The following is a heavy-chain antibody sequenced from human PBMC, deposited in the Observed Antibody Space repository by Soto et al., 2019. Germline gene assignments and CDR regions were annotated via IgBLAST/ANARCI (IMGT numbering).Heavy chain of an antibody. D-gene: IGHD3-22*01. CDR1: GYSITAGGYY. Sequence: TLSLTCSVSGYSITAGGYYWSWIRQHPGKGLEWVGSFYSSGSIIYNPSLKSRVSISGDTSRNQFSMTLTSVTAADTALYYCARMYSSGSGWFHPWGQGTLVTVSS. V-gene: IGHV4-31*03. CDR2: FYSSGSI. CDR3: ARMYSSGSGWFHP. J-gene: IGHJ5*02.